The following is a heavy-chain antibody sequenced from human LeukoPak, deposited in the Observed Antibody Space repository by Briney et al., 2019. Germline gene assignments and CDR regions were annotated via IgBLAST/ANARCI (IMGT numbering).Heavy chain of an antibody. CDR3: ARIILTGCSYYFDY. CDR1: GGSISSYY. V-gene: IGHV4-59*01. Sequence: SETLSLTCTVSGGSISSYYWSWIRQPPGKGLEWIGYIYYSGSTNYNPSLKSRVTISVDTSKNQFSLKLSSVTAADTAVYYCARIILTGCSYYFDYWGQGTLVTVSS. J-gene: IGHJ4*02. D-gene: IGHD3-9*01. CDR2: IYYSGST.